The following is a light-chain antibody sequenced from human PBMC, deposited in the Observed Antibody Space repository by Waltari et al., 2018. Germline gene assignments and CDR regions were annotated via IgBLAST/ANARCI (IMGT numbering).Light chain of an antibody. Sequence: QSALTQPASVSGSPGLSITISCSGTDSDVGAYAFVSWYQQHPGKAPHLIIYEVSNRPSGISNRFSASKSGNTASLTISGLQAEDEADYYCSSYTTSSAPGVFGTGTRVTVL. CDR3: SSYTTSSAPGV. CDR2: EVS. V-gene: IGLV2-14*01. J-gene: IGLJ1*01. CDR1: DSDVGAYAF.